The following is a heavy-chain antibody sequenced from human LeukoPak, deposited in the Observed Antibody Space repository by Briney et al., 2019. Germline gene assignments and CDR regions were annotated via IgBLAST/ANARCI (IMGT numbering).Heavy chain of an antibody. CDR2: IYYSGST. D-gene: IGHD2-2*01. V-gene: IGHV4-31*03. J-gene: IGHJ6*03. CDR1: GGSISSGGYY. CDR3: ARHGYQLASTDYYYHYYMDV. Sequence: SETLSLTCTVSGGSISSGGYYWSWIRQHPGKGLEWIGYIYYSGSTYYNPSLKSRVTISVDTSKNQFSLKLSSVTAADTAVYYCARHGYQLASTDYYYHYYMDVWGKGTTVTVSS.